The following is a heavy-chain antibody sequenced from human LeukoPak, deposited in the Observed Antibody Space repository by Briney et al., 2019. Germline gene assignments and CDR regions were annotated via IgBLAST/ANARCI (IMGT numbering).Heavy chain of an antibody. V-gene: IGHV3-23*01. CDR3: GKGAYDYIVMGYLDY. J-gene: IGHJ4*02. Sequence: GGSLRLSGVASGFTFSNFAMSWVRQAPGKGLKWVSLIIGSSGDTFYADSVKGRFTISRDNSEDTLYLQMNSPSAEDPALYYCGKGAYDYIVMGYLDYWGQGTLVTVSS. CDR1: GFTFSNFA. CDR2: IIGSSGDT. D-gene: IGHD5-12*01.